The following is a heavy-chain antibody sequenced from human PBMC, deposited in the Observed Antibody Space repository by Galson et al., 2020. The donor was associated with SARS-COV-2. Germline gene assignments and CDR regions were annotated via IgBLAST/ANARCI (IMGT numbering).Heavy chain of an antibody. J-gene: IGHJ3*02. Sequence: QAGGSLRLSCTASGFTFSSYGMHWVRQAPGKGLEWVSLISYDESKKNFVDSVKGRFTVSRDNSKNTLYLQMSSLRAEDTAVYFCAKDKGALRRGYDHDAFDIWGQGTMVTVSS. D-gene: IGHD3-22*01. V-gene: IGHV3-30*18. CDR1: GFTFSSYG. CDR2: ISYDESKK. CDR3: AKDKGALRRGYDHDAFDI.